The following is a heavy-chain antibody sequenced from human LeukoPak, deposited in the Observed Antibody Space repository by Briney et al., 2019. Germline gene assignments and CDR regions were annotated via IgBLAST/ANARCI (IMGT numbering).Heavy chain of an antibody. J-gene: IGHJ4*02. Sequence: GRSLRLSCAASGFTFSSYAMHWVRQAPGKGLEWVAVISYDGSNKYFADSVKGRFTISRDNSKNTLYLQMNSLRAEDTAVYYCARDGAVEWLIPYYFDYWGQGTLVTVSS. CDR2: ISYDGSNK. D-gene: IGHD3-3*01. CDR3: ARDGAVEWLIPYYFDY. V-gene: IGHV3-30-3*01. CDR1: GFTFSSYA.